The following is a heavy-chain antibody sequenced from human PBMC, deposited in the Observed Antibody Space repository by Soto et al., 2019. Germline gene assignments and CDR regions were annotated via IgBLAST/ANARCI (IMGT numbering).Heavy chain of an antibody. CDR1: GYTFSTYI. CDR2: SRTLHNTI. V-gene: IGHV3-48*01. D-gene: IGHD2-21*02. CDR3: ARDHDYAFDI. J-gene: IGHJ3*02. Sequence: EVQLVESGGGLVQPGGSLRLSCVASGYTFSTYIMNWVRQAPGKGLEWISYSRTLHNTIYYAGSVKGRFTISRDDAKNSLYLQISSLSCEDTAVYYCARDHDYAFDIWGLGPTVTVSS.